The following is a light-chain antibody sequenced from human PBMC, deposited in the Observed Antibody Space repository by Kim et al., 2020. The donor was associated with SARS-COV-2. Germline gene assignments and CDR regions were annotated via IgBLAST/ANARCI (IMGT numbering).Light chain of an antibody. J-gene: IGLJ3*02. V-gene: IGLV3-19*01. CDR3: KSRDSSGNHLV. CDR2: GKN. CDR1: SLRSYY. Sequence: SSELTQDPAVSVALGQTVRITCQGDSLRSYYASWYQQKPGQAPVLVIYGKNNRPSGIPDRFSGSSSGNTASLTINGAQAEDEADYYCKSRDSSGNHLVFG.